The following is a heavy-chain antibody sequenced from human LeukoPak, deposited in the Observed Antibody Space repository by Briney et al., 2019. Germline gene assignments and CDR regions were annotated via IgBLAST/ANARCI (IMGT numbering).Heavy chain of an antibody. CDR2: IKRETDGGTI. J-gene: IGHJ1*01. Sequence: GGSLRLSCAASGFTFSSYAMSWVRQAPGKGLEWLGRIKRETDGGTIDYAAPVKGRFTISRDDSRNTLYLQMDSLKIEDTAVYYCTTDRYYDNSELQFQHWGQGTLVTVSS. V-gene: IGHV3-15*01. CDR3: TTDRYYDNSELQFQH. CDR1: GFTFSSYA. D-gene: IGHD3-22*01.